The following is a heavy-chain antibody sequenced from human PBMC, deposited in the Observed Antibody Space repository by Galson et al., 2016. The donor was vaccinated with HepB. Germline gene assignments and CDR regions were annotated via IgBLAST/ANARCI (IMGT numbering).Heavy chain of an antibody. CDR1: GYTFSSYF. CDR3: VREILGVVY. J-gene: IGHJ1*01. V-gene: IGHV1-46*01. D-gene: IGHD3-3*01. Sequence: SVKVSCKASGYTFSSYFMHWVRQAPGQGLEWMGVVNPNGNKISYAQKFESRVTMTRDTSTSTVYMELNSLRSEDTAVYYCVREILGVVYWGQGSLVTVSS. CDR2: VNPNGNKI.